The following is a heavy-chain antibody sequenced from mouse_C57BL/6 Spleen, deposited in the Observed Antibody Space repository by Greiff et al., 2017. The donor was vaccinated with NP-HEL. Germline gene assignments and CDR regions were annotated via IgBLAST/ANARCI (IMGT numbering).Heavy chain of an antibody. CDR3: ARDYYGSSYWFAY. Sequence: QVQLQQPGAELVKPGASVKLSCKASGYTFTSYWMHWVKQRPGRGLEWIGRIDPNSGGTKYNEKFKSKATLTVDKPSSTAYMQLSSLTSEDSAVEYCARDYYGSSYWFAYWGQGTLVTVSA. CDR1: GYTFTSYW. CDR2: IDPNSGGT. D-gene: IGHD1-1*01. J-gene: IGHJ3*01. V-gene: IGHV1-72*01.